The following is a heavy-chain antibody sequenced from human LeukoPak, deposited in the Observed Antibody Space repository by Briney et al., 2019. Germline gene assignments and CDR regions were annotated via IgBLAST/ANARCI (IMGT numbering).Heavy chain of an antibody. Sequence: GGSLRLSCAASGFTFTGHTMTWLRQAPGKGLEWVSIIGGRDDRTYYADSVKGRFAISRDNSKNILYLQMKSLSTDDTAVYYCAKDPNPFYDFWSGYKWGQGTLVTVSS. J-gene: IGHJ4*02. CDR1: GFTFTGHT. V-gene: IGHV3-23*01. CDR2: IGGRDDRT. D-gene: IGHD3-3*01. CDR3: AKDPNPFYDFWSGYK.